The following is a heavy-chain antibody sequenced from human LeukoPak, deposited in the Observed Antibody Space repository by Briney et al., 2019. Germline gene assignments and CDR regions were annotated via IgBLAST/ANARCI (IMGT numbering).Heavy chain of an antibody. CDR3: ASSIAVAGTGFDY. D-gene: IGHD6-19*01. Sequence: ASVKVSCRSSGYTFTGYYMHWVRQAPGQGLEWMGWINPNSGGTNYAQKFQGRVTMTRDTSISTAYMELSRLRSDDTAVYYCASSIAVAGTGFDYWGQGTLVTVSS. CDR1: GYTFTGYY. J-gene: IGHJ4*02. CDR2: INPNSGGT. V-gene: IGHV1-2*02.